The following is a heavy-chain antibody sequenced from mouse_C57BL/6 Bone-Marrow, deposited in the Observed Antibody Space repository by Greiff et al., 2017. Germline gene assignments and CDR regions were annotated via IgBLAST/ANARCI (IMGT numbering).Heavy chain of an antibody. Sequence: VQLQQSGAELVKPGASVKLSCKASGYTFTEYTINWVKQRSGQGLEWIGWFYPGSGSIRYNEKFKDKATLTADKSSSTVYMELSRLTSEDSAVYFCARHEEGGHYSNAWFAYWGQGTLVTVSA. CDR2: FYPGSGSI. J-gene: IGHJ3*01. D-gene: IGHD2-5*01. V-gene: IGHV1-62-2*01. CDR3: ARHEEGGHYSNAWFAY. CDR1: GYTFTEYT.